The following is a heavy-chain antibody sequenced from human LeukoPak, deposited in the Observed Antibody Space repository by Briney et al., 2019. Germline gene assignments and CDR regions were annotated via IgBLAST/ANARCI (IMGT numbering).Heavy chain of an antibody. V-gene: IGHV1-2*02. CDR3: ARDGGLLWFGNIDY. J-gene: IGHJ4*02. CDR1: GYTFTSYY. D-gene: IGHD3-10*01. Sequence: ASVKVSCKASGYTFTSYYMHWVRQAPGQGLEWMGWINPNSGGTNYAQKFQGRVTMTRDTSTSTAYMELSRLRSDDTAVYYCARDGGLLWFGNIDYWGQGTLVTVSS. CDR2: INPNSGGT.